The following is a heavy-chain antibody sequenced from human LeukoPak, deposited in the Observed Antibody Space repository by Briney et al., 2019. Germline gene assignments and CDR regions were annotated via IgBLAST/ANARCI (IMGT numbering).Heavy chain of an antibody. CDR2: IYYSGST. Sequence: SETLSLTCTVSGGSINNDDNYWSWIRQPPGKGLEWIGYIYYSGSTYYNPSLKSRVTISVDTSKNQFSLKLSSVTAADTAVYHCASSRGWNAFDIWGQGTMVTVSS. J-gene: IGHJ3*02. D-gene: IGHD5-24*01. CDR3: ASSRGWNAFDI. CDR1: GGSINNDDNY. V-gene: IGHV4-30-4*08.